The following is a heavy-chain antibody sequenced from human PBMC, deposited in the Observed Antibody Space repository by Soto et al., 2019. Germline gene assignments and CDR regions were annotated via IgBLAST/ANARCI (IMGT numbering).Heavy chain of an antibody. Sequence: SGPTLVNPTQTLTVTCTFSGFSLKTSGVGVGWVRQPPGKALEWLALIYWNDDKRYSPSLKSRLTITKDISENQVVLTMTNMDPMDTGTYYCTRSRGPLDYWGQGAQVTVSS. CDR3: TRSRGPLDY. J-gene: IGHJ4*02. D-gene: IGHD3-10*01. CDR1: GFSLKTSGVG. CDR2: IYWNDDK. V-gene: IGHV2-5*01.